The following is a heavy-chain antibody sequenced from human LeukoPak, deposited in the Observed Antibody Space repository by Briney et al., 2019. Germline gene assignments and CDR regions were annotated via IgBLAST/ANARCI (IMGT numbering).Heavy chain of an antibody. V-gene: IGHV3-7*03. D-gene: IGHD3-22*01. CDR1: GFTFSTYW. J-gene: IGHJ3*01. Sequence: GGSLRLSCAASGFTFSTYWMSWVRQAPGKGLEWVAVIKQDGTEKYYVDSVKGRFTISRDNAKNSLYLQMNSLRAEDTAVYYCARGDYFDRAFDVWGQGTTVTVSS. CDR3: ARGDYFDRAFDV. CDR2: IKQDGTEK.